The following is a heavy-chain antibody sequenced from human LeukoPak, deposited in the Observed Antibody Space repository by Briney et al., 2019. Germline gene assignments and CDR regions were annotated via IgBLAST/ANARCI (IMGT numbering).Heavy chain of an antibody. V-gene: IGHV3-64D*06. J-gene: IGHJ4*02. CDR1: GFTFSSFA. Sequence: GGSLRLSCAASGFTFSSFAMHWVRQAPGKGLEYLSAIYSDGSRTYYADSVKGRFTISRDNSKNTLYFEMSSLRVEDTAVYYCARAKGVSTGYRPTDYWGQGTLVPSPQ. D-gene: IGHD3-22*01. CDR3: ARAKGVSTGYRPTDY. CDR2: IYSDGSRT.